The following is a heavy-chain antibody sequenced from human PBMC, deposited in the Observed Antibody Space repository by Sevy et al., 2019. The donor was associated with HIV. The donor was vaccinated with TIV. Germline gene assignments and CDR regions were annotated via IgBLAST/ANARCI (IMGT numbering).Heavy chain of an antibody. Sequence: GGSLRLSCAASGFTFNFHGMHWVRQAPGKGLEWVAFIWHDGSNKYMADSVKGRFTISRDNSKNTLFLQMNSLTVEDTGVYYCARETDNRGRGLDPLGQGTLGTGSS. D-gene: IGHD1-1*01. CDR1: GFTFNFHG. CDR2: IWHDGSNK. CDR3: ARETDNRGRGLDP. J-gene: IGHJ5*02. V-gene: IGHV3-30*02.